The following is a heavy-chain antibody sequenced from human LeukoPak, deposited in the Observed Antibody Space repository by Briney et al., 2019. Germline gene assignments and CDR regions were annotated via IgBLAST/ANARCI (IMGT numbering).Heavy chain of an antibody. V-gene: IGHV1-2*02. J-gene: IGHJ4*02. Sequence: GASVKVSCKASGYTFTDYFMHWVRQAPGQGLEWMGWINPNSGGTNYAQRFQGRVTMTRDTSISTVYMELSRLTSDDTAVYYCARGDGSGRYCIEYWGQGTLVAVVS. CDR2: INPNSGGT. CDR1: GYTFTDYF. CDR3: ARGDGSGRYCIEY. D-gene: IGHD3-10*01.